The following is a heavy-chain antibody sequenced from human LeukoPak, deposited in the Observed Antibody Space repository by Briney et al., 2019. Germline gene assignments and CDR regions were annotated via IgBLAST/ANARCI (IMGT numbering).Heavy chain of an antibody. V-gene: IGHV4-59*01. CDR3: ARLYSSSLGRVFDY. J-gene: IGHJ4*02. Sequence: SETLSLTCTVSGGSISSYYWSWIRQPPGKGLDWIGYIYYSGSTNYNPSLKSRVTISVDTSKNQFSLKLSSVTAADTAIYYCARLYSSSLGRVFDYWGQGTLVTVSS. CDR1: GGSISSYY. CDR2: IYYSGST. D-gene: IGHD6-13*01.